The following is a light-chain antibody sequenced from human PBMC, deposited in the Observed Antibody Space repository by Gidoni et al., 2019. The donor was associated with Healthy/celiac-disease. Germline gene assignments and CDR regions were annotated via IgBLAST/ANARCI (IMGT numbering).Light chain of an antibody. V-gene: IGKV4-1*01. Sequence: DIVMTQSPDSLAVSLGERATINCKSSQGVLYSSNNKNYLAWYQQKPGQPPKLLIYWASTRESGVPGRFSGSGSGTDFTLTISSLQAEDVAVYYCQQYYSTPYSFGQGTKLEIK. J-gene: IGKJ2*03. CDR2: WAS. CDR1: QGVLYSSNNKNY. CDR3: QQYYSTPYS.